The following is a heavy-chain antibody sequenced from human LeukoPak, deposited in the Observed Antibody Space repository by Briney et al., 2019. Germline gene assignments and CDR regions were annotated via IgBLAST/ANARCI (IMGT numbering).Heavy chain of an antibody. D-gene: IGHD2-2*01. Sequence: GGSLRLSCAASGFTVSSNYMSWVRQAPGKGLECVSVIYSCGSTYYADSVKGRFTISRDNSKNTLYLQMNSLRAEDTAVYYCAKLKGRVVPAAINYWGQGTLVTVSS. J-gene: IGHJ4*02. CDR2: IYSCGST. CDR3: AKLKGRVVPAAINY. V-gene: IGHV3-66*04. CDR1: GFTVSSNY.